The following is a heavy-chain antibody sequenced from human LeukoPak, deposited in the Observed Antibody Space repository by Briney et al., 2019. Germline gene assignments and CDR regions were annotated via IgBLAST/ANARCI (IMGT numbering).Heavy chain of an antibody. CDR2: ITRPGSST. CDR1: GFTLSGAA. Sequence: GGSLRLSCSASGFTLSGAASTWVRQAPGKGLEWVSTITRPGSSTYYSDSVKGRFTISRDSARNTLFLQMNGLRLDDPAIYYCAKDVGGRLGPWGQGALVTVSS. CDR3: AKDVGGRLGP. V-gene: IGHV3-23*01. J-gene: IGHJ5*02. D-gene: IGHD1-26*01.